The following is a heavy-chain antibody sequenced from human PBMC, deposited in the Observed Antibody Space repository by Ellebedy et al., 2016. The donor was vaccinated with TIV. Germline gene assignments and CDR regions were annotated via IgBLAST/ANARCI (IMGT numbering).Heavy chain of an antibody. CDR1: GFTFSDYY. D-gene: IGHD1-26*01. CDR2: ISSSGSTI. V-gene: IGHV3-11*01. Sequence: PGGSLRLSCAASGFTFSDYYMSWIRQAPGKGLEWVSYISSSGSTIYYADSVKGRFTISRDNAKNSLYLQMNSLRAEDTAVYYCARRYSGSYYQPHYYYGMDVWGQGTTVTVSS. J-gene: IGHJ6*02. CDR3: ARRYSGSYYQPHYYYGMDV.